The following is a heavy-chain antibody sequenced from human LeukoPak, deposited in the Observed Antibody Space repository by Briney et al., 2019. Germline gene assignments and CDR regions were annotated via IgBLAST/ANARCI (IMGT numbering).Heavy chain of an antibody. V-gene: IGHV4-59*08. J-gene: IGHJ4*02. CDR3: ARLSPQYYYDSSGTRGNSGEDY. Sequence: SETLSLACAVYGGSFSGYYWSWIRQPPGKGLEWIGYIYYSGSTNYNPSLKSRVTISVDTSKNQFSLKLSSVTAADTAVYYCARLSPQYYYDSSGTRGNSGEDYWGQGTLVTVSS. D-gene: IGHD3-22*01. CDR2: IYYSGST. CDR1: GGSFSGYY.